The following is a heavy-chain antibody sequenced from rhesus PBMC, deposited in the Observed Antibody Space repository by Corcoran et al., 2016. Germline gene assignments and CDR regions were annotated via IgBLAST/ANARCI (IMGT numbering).Heavy chain of an antibody. V-gene: IGHV4-122*02. J-gene: IGHJ2*01. D-gene: IGHD2-27*01. Sequence: QVQLQESGPGLVKPSETLSLTCAVSGGSISSGYYYWSWIRQPPGKGLEGIGYITHGVTTSYNPSLTSRVTISRDPSKNQFSQKLRSVTAADTAGYDCAAVVVGGLDSWGPGTPITISS. CDR3: AAVVVGGLDS. CDR1: GGSISSGYYY. CDR2: ITHGVTT.